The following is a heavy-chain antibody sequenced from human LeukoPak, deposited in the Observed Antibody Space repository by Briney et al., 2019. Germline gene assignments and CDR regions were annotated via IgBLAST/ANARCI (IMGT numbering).Heavy chain of an antibody. CDR3: ASEGSGIWGAFDI. CDR2: ISSSGSTI. J-gene: IGHJ3*02. Sequence: GGSLRLSCAASGFTFSSYEMNWVRQAPGKGLEWVSYISSSGSTIYYADSVKGRFTISRDNAKNSLYLQMNSLRAEDTAVYYCASEGSGIWGAFDIWGQGTMVTVSS. D-gene: IGHD3-10*01. CDR1: GFTFSSYE. V-gene: IGHV3-48*03.